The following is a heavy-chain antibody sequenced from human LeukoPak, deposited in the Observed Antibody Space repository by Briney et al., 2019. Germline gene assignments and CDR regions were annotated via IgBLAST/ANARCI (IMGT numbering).Heavy chain of an antibody. D-gene: IGHD3-10*01. CDR2: IWYDGSNK. J-gene: IGHJ4*02. CDR3: ARDGSASIRGSGIPFPDY. CDR1: GFTFSSYG. Sequence: GGSLRLSCAASGFTFSSYGMHWVRQAPGKGLEWEAVIWYDGSNKYYADSVKGRFTISRDNSKNTLYLQMNSLRAEDTAVYYCARDGSASIRGSGIPFPDYWGQGTLVTVSS. V-gene: IGHV3-33*01.